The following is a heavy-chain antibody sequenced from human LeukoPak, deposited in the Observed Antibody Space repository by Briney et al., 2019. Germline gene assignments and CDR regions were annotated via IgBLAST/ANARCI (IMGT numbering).Heavy chain of an antibody. D-gene: IGHD6-19*01. CDR2: ISGSGGTS. Sequence: GGSLTLSCAASGFTFSSHAMSWVRQAPGKGLEWVSGISGSGGTSYYADSVKGRFTISRDNSKNTLYLQMNSLRAEDTAVYYCAKGRLVHDYWGQGTLVTVSS. J-gene: IGHJ4*02. CDR3: AKGRLVHDY. V-gene: IGHV3-23*01. CDR1: GFTFSSHA.